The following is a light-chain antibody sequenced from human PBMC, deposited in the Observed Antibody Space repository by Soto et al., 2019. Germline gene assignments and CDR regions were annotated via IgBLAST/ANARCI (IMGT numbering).Light chain of an antibody. Sequence: QSVLTQPPSASGTPGQRVTISCSGNSSNIGSNTVNWYQQLPGTAPKLLIYSNNQRPSGVPDRFSGSKSGTSASLAISGLQSEDEADYYCAAWDDSLNGYVFGTGTKLT. CDR2: SNN. J-gene: IGLJ1*01. CDR3: AAWDDSLNGYV. V-gene: IGLV1-44*01. CDR1: SSNIGSNT.